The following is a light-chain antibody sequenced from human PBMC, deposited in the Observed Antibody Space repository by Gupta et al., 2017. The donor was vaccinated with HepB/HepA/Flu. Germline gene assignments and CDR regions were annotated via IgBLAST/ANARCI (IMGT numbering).Light chain of an antibody. CDR3: QQRDNTLFT. CDR2: AAS. Sequence: DIQMTQSPSSLSASVGDRVTITCRASQSIRTYLNWYQQKPGKAPKVLTYAASKLLSGVPSRFSGSGSGTDFTLTINSVQPEDFATYYCQQRDNTLFTFGQGTLLEIK. V-gene: IGKV1-39*01. CDR1: QSIRTY. J-gene: IGKJ5*01.